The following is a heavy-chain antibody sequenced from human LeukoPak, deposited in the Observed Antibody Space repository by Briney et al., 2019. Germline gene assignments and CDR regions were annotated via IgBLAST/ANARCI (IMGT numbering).Heavy chain of an antibody. D-gene: IGHD6-19*01. CDR1: GFTFSSYG. CDR3: AKDLELAVAGTFDY. V-gene: IGHV3-30*18. CDR2: ISYDGSNK. J-gene: IGHJ4*02. Sequence: GGSLRLSCAASGFTFSSYGMHWVRQAPGKGLEWVAVISYDGSNKYYADSGKGRFTISRDNSKNTLYLQMNSLRAEDTAVYYCAKDLELAVAGTFDYWGQGTLVTVSS.